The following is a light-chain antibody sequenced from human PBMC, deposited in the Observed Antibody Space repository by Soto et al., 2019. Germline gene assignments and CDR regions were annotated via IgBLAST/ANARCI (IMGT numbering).Light chain of an antibody. Sequence: QSVLTQPPSASGSPGQSVTISCTGTSSDVGGYNYVSWYQQHPGKAPKLIIYDVTKRPSGVPDRFSGSKSGNTASLTVSGLRAEDEADYFCNSYAGSDNYVLFGGGTKLTVL. J-gene: IGLJ3*02. CDR3: NSYAGSDNYVL. CDR1: SSDVGGYNY. V-gene: IGLV2-8*01. CDR2: DVT.